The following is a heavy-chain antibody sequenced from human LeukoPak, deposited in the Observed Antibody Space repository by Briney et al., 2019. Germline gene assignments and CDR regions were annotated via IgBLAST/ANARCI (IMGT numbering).Heavy chain of an antibody. D-gene: IGHD2-15*01. CDR1: GFTFSSYG. Sequence: GGSLRLSCAASGFTFSSYGMHWVRQAPGKGLGGVAFITYDGTNTYYADSGKGRFTTSRDNSKTTLYLQMNSLRPEDTAVYYCAKDREFRDIVVVVAAMTHWGQGTLVTVSS. CDR3: AKDREFRDIVVVVAAMTH. CDR2: ITYDGTNT. J-gene: IGHJ4*02. V-gene: IGHV3-30*18.